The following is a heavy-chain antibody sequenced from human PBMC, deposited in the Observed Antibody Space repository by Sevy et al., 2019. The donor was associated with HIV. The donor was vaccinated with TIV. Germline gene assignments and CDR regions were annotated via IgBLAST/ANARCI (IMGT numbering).Heavy chain of an antibody. CDR2: IGSDGETT. J-gene: IGHJ3*01. V-gene: IGHV3-64*01. CDR1: GFPFSSYS. Sequence: GGSLRLSCAASGFPFSSYSFYWVRQAPGKGLEYVSAIGSDGETTLYASSVKGRFTISRDNSKNTVFLQMGRLRSEDMGVYYCSRSIGTHHAFDLWGRGTMVTVSS. D-gene: IGHD1-26*01. CDR3: SRSIGTHHAFDL.